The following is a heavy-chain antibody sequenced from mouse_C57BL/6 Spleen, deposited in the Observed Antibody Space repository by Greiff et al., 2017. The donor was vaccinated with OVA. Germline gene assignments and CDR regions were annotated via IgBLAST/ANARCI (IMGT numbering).Heavy chain of an antibody. J-gene: IGHJ4*01. D-gene: IGHD4-1*01. Sequence: EVKLMESGGGLVKPGGSLKLSCAASGFTFSDYGMHWVRQAPEKGLAWVAYISSGSSTIYYAATVKGRFTISRDNAKNTLFLQMTSLRSEDTAMYYCARKRGRGYGMDDWGKGTSVTGAS. V-gene: IGHV5-17*01. CDR2: ISSGSSTI. CDR1: GFTFSDYG. CDR3: ARKRGRGYGMDD.